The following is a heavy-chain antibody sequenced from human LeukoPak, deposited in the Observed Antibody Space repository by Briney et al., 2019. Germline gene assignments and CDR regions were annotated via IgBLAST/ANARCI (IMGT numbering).Heavy chain of an antibody. CDR2: IKQDGSEE. J-gene: IGHJ6*02. V-gene: IGHV3-7*03. CDR1: DFTFDFYW. CDR3: ASGWAQMDV. Sequence: PGGSLRLSCVASDFTFDFYWMTWVRQAPGKGLEWVAIIKQDGSEEKYVDSVKGRFTISRDNAKNSLYLQMNSLRAEDTAVYYCASGWAQMDVWGQGTTVTVSS. D-gene: IGHD1-26*01.